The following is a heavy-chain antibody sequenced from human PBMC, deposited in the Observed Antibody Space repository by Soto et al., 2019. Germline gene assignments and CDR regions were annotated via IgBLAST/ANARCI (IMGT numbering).Heavy chain of an antibody. V-gene: IGHV4-4*02. CDR2: IYHSGST. Sequence: QVQLQESGPGLVKPSGTLSLTCAVSGGSISSSNWWRWVRQPPGKGREWIGEIYHSGSTNYNPSLKRRVTITVDNSKNQFSLKLSSVTAADTAVYYCARDRDKGQWLVRDYWGQGTLVTVSS. CDR1: GGSISSSNW. CDR3: ARDRDKGQWLVRDY. J-gene: IGHJ4*02. D-gene: IGHD6-19*01.